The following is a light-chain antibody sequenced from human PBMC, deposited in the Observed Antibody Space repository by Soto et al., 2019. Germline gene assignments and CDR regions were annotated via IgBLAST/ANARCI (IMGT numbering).Light chain of an antibody. CDR3: AAWDDRLNGYV. CDR1: SSNIGSNT. Sequence: VPTQPPSASGAPGQGAPIPCSGSSSNIGSNTVNWYQQLPGTAPKLLIYSNNQRPSGVPDRFSGSKSGTSASLAISGLQSEDEADYYCAAWDDRLNGYVFATGTKVTVL. J-gene: IGLJ1*01. CDR2: SNN. V-gene: IGLV1-44*01.